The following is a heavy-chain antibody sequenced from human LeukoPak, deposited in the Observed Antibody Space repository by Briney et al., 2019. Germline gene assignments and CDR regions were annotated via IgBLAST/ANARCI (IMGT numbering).Heavy chain of an antibody. CDR2: FDPEDGET. V-gene: IGHV1-24*01. D-gene: IGHD2-2*01. J-gene: IGHJ6*02. Sequence: ASVKVSCKVSGYTLTELSMHWVRQAPGKGLEWMGGFDPEDGETIYAQKFQGSVTMTEDTSTDTAYMELSSLRSEDTAVYYCATEAGLLSAVYYYYGMDVWGQGTTVTVSS. CDR3: ATEAGLLSAVYYYYGMDV. CDR1: GYTLTELS.